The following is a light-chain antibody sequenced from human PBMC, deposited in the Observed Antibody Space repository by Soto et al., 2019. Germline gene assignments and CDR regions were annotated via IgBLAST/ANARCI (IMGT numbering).Light chain of an antibody. J-gene: IGKJ5*01. CDR1: QSVSTSS. CDR2: GPS. CDR3: QHRMNWPLT. Sequence: EVVLTESPGSLSVSPGARATLSCRASQSVSTSSLAWYQQKGGQAPRLLIHGPSSRATGIPDRFSGSGSGTDFPLTISSLEPEDFAVYYCQHRMNWPLTFGQGTRREIK. V-gene: IGKV3D-20*02.